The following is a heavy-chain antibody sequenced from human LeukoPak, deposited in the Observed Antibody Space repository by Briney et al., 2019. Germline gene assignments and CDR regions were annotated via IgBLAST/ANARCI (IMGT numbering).Heavy chain of an antibody. D-gene: IGHD3-22*01. CDR3: ARGITMIVVVSYYFDY. J-gene: IGHJ4*02. CDR2: INHSGST. Sequence: SETLSLTCTVSGGSISSSSYYWGWIRQPPGKGLEWIGEINHSGSTNYNPSLKSRVTISVDTSKNQFSLKLSSVTAADTAVYYCARGITMIVVVSYYFDYWGQGTLVTVSS. CDR1: GGSISSSSYY. V-gene: IGHV4-39*07.